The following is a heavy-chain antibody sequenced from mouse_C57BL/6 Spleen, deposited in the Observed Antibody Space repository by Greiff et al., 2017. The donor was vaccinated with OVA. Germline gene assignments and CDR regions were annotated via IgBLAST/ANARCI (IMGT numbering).Heavy chain of an antibody. CDR1: GYTFTSYW. CDR2: IYPGSGST. V-gene: IGHV1-55*01. D-gene: IGHD1-1*01. Sequence: VQLQQSGAELVKPGASVKMSCKASGYTFTSYWITWVKQRPGQGLEWIGDIYPGSGSTNYNEKFKSKATLTVDTSSSTAYMQLSSPTSEDSAVYYCARIITGAMDYWGQGTSVTVSS. CDR3: ARIITGAMDY. J-gene: IGHJ4*01.